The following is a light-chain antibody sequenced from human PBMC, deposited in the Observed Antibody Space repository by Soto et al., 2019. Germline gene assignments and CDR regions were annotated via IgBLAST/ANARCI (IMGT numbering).Light chain of an antibody. CDR1: SSAVGGYNY. CDR3: SSFAGGGNPVL. Sequence: QSALTQPPSASGSLGQSVTISCTEPSSAVGGYNYVSWHQQHQGKAPKVMIYEVTKRPPGVPDRFSGSKSGNTASLTVSGLQAEDEADYYCSSFAGGGNPVLLGGGTKVTVL. J-gene: IGLJ2*01. V-gene: IGLV2-8*01. CDR2: EVT.